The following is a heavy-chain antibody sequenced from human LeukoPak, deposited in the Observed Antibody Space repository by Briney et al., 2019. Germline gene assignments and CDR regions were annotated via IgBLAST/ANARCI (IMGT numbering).Heavy chain of an antibody. V-gene: IGHV4-59*01. CDR2: VYNGGST. D-gene: IGHD1-26*01. J-gene: IGHJ2*01. CDR1: GCSISNYF. CDR3: ARERSGSYYRWYFDL. Sequence: SETQSLTCTVSGCSISNYFWNWIRQSPGKRLEWIGFVYNGGSTNYNPSLKSRVTMSVDTSKNQFSLEMSYVTAADTAMYYCARERSGSYYRWYFDLWGRGTLVTVSS.